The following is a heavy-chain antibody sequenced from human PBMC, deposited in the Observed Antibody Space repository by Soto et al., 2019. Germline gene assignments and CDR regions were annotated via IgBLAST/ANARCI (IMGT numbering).Heavy chain of an antibody. D-gene: IGHD3-22*01. V-gene: IGHV4-59*08. CDR3: ARVSYFDSCGFFYYFDY. Sequence: SETLSLTCTISGGSISNYYWTWIRQTPGKGLEWIGYVYYSGNTYYNPSLKSRVTISVDTSKNQFSLKLRSVTAADEAVYYCARVSYFDSCGFFYYFDYWGQGALVTVSS. CDR2: VYYSGNT. J-gene: IGHJ4*02. CDR1: GGSISNYY.